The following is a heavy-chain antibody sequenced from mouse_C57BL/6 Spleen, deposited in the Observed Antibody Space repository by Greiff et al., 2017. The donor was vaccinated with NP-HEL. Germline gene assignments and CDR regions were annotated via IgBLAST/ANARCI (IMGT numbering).Heavy chain of an antibody. Sequence: VQLQQPGAELVRPGSSVKLSCKASGYTFTSYWMHWVKQRPIQGLEWIGNIDPSDSETHYNQKFKDKATLTVDKSSSTAYMQLSSLTSEDSAVYYCARPYGSSPYYFDYWGQGTTLTVSS. D-gene: IGHD1-1*01. CDR2: IDPSDSET. J-gene: IGHJ2*01. CDR3: ARPYGSSPYYFDY. V-gene: IGHV1-52*01. CDR1: GYTFTSYW.